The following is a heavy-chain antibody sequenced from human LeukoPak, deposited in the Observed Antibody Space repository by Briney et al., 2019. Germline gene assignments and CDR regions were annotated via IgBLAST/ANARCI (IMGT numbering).Heavy chain of an antibody. CDR1: GFTFDDYA. CDR2: ISWNSGSI. V-gene: IGHV3-9*01. J-gene: IGHJ3*02. CDR3: AKGGGDTDAFDI. D-gene: IGHD3-16*01. Sequence: PGGSLRLSCAASGFTFDDYAMHWVRQAPGKGLEWVSGISWNSGSIGYADSVKGRLTISRDNAKNSLYLQMNSLRAEDTALYYCAKGGGDTDAFDIWGQGTMVTVSS.